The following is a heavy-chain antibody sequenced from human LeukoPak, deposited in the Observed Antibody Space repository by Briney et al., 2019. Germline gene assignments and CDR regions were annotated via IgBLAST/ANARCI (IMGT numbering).Heavy chain of an antibody. Sequence: GGSLRLSCAASGFTVSSNYMSWVRQVPGKGLEWVSGISASGGSTSYADSVRGRFTISRDNSKNTLYVQMNSLRDEDTAVYYCAKDYYDSSGIFDYWGQGTLVTVSS. CDR3: AKDYYDSSGIFDY. CDR2: ISASGGST. D-gene: IGHD3-22*01. J-gene: IGHJ4*02. V-gene: IGHV3-23*01. CDR1: GFTVSSNY.